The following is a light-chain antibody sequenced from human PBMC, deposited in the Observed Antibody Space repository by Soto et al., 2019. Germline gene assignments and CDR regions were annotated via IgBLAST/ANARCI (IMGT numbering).Light chain of an antibody. Sequence: QSALTQPASVSGSPGQSITISCTGTSSDVGIYNLVSWYQHHPGKAPKLMIYEVSKRPSGVSNRFSGSKSGNTASLTISGLQAEDEADYYCCSYATSGSFVFGTGT. V-gene: IGLV2-23*02. J-gene: IGLJ1*01. CDR1: SSDVGIYNL. CDR2: EVS. CDR3: CSYATSGSFV.